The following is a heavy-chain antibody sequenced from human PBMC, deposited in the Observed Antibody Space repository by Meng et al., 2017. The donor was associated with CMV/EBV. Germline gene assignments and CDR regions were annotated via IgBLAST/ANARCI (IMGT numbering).Heavy chain of an antibody. V-gene: IGHV3-33*06. Sequence: GESLKISCAASGFTFSSYGMHWVRQAPGKGLEWVAVIGYDGSNKYYADSVKGRFTISRDNSKNTLYLQMNSLRAEDTAVYYCAKDPRYYWGGDCYPAISFDYWGQGTLVTVSS. D-gene: IGHD2-21*01. CDR1: GFTFSSYG. CDR2: IGYDGSNK. CDR3: AKDPRYYWGGDCYPAISFDY. J-gene: IGHJ4*02.